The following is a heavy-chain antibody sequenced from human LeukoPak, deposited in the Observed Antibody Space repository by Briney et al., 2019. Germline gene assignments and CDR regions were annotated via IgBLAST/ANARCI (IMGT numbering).Heavy chain of an antibody. V-gene: IGHV1-46*01. Sequence: ASVNVSCKASGYTFTSYYMHWVRQAPGQGLEWMGIINPSGGSTSYAQKFQGRVTMTRDTSTSTVYMELSSLRSEDTAVYYCARDSRFDYGDYEFDYWGQGTLVTVSS. D-gene: IGHD4-17*01. CDR3: ARDSRFDYGDYEFDY. CDR1: GYTFTSYY. J-gene: IGHJ4*02. CDR2: INPSGGST.